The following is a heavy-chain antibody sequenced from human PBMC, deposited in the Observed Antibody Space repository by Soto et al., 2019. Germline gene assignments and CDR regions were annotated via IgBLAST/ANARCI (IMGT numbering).Heavy chain of an antibody. CDR2: IYYSGST. CDR1: GGSISSGGYY. CDR3: ARAQRSITIFGVVTPPGLYYYGMDV. Sequence: PSETLSLTCTVSGGSISSGGYYWSWIRQHPGKGLEWIGYIYYSGSTYYNPSLKSRVTISVDTSKNQFSLKLSSVAAADTAVYYCARAQRSITIFGVVTPPGLYYYGMDVW. V-gene: IGHV4-31*03. D-gene: IGHD3-3*01. J-gene: IGHJ6*01.